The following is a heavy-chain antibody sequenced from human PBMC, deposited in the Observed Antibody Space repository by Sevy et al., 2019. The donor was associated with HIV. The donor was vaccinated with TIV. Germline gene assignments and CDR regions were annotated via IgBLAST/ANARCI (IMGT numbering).Heavy chain of an antibody. D-gene: IGHD3-16*01. Sequence: GGSLRLSCAASGFTFSDYYMSWIRQAPGKGLEWVSFISSSGNTRYYADSVKGRFTISRDNAKNSLFLQMNSLSAEDTGVYYCVREGLGGFSYSLDCWGQGTLVTVSS. V-gene: IGHV3-11*04. CDR2: ISSSGNTR. J-gene: IGHJ4*02. CDR1: GFTFSDYY. CDR3: VREGLGGFSYSLDC.